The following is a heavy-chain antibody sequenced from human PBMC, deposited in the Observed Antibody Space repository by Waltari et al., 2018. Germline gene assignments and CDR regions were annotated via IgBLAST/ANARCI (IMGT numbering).Heavy chain of an antibody. D-gene: IGHD6-19*01. CDR3: TRGAVAGRDPY. J-gene: IGHJ4*02. V-gene: IGHV3-73*01. Sequence: EVQLVESGGGLVQPGGSLNLSCAASGFTFSGLAMHWVRQASGKGLEWVGVIRSKANSYATAYAASVKGRFTISRDDSKNTAYLQMNSLKTEDTAVYYCTRGAVAGRDPYWGQGTLVTVSS. CDR2: IRSKANSYAT. CDR1: GFTFSGLA.